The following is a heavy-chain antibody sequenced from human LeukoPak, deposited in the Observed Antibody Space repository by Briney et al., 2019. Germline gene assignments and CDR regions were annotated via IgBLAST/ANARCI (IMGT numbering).Heavy chain of an antibody. D-gene: IGHD2-21*02. CDR3: ARGVLLQGRGAFDI. V-gene: IGHV1-2*02. Sequence: ASVKASCKASGYTFTVYYIHWLRQAPGQSLEWMGWVIPNSGGTNYAQNFQGRVTMTRDASISTAYMELSSLTYDDTAIYYCARGVLLQGRGAFDIWGQGSMVTVSS. J-gene: IGHJ3*02. CDR1: GYTFTVYY. CDR2: VIPNSGGT.